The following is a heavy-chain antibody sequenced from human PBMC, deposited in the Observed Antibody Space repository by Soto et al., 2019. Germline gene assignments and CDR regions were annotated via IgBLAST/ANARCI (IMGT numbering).Heavy chain of an antibody. D-gene: IGHD1-26*01. Sequence: ASVKVSCKASGYSFTSLDINWVRQTAGQGLEWMGWMQPSTGRTGYAQKFQGRVTMTRDTSINTAYMELTTLTSDDTAFYYCARGVSAGVDYWGQGTLVTVS. V-gene: IGHV1-8*01. J-gene: IGHJ4*02. CDR1: GYSFTSLD. CDR2: MQPSTGRT. CDR3: ARGVSAGVDY.